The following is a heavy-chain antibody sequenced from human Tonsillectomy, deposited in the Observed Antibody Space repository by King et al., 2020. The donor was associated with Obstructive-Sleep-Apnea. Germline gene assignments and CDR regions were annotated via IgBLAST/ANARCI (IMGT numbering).Heavy chain of an antibody. CDR3: ARLLNDDSSGYLVDY. CDR1: GGSISSYY. J-gene: IGHJ4*02. CDR2: IYYSGST. V-gene: IGHV4-59*08. D-gene: IGHD3-22*01. Sequence: QLQESGPGLVKPSETLSLTCTVSGGSISSYYWSWIRQPPGKGLEWIGYIYYSGSTNYNPSLKSRVTISVDTSKNQFSLKLSSVTAADTAVYYCARLLNDDSSGYLVDYWGQGTLVTVSS.